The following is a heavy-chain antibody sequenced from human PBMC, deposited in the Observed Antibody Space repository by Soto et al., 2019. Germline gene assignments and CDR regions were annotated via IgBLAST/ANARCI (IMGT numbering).Heavy chain of an antibody. V-gene: IGHV1-69*01. CDR2: IMPIFGTA. D-gene: IGHD2-15*01. CDR1: GGTFSSYA. Sequence: QVQLVQSGAEVKKPGSSVKVSFKASGGTFSSYAISWVRQAPGQGLEWMGGIMPIFGTANYAQKFQGRVTTTADEYTSTDYMELSSLRSEDTAVYYCARESGCSGGSCYSEGYWFDPWGQGTLVTVSS. J-gene: IGHJ5*02. CDR3: ARESGCSGGSCYSEGYWFDP.